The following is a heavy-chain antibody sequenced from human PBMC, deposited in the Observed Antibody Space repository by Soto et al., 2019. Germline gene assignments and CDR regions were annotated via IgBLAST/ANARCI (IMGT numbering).Heavy chain of an antibody. CDR2: VSSTGSS. Sequence: PSETLSLTCTVSGGSISNYYWSWIRQSAEKRLEWIGRVSSTGSSYYNPSLKSRVTISVDTSKNQVPLNLTSVTAADTAAYYCARGVPAAGTDWFDPWGQGTLVTV. D-gene: IGHD6-13*01. J-gene: IGHJ5*02. CDR3: ARGVPAAGTDWFDP. V-gene: IGHV4-4*07. CDR1: GGSISNYY.